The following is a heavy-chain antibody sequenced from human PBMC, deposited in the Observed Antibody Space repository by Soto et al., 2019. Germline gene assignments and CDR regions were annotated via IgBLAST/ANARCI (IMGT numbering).Heavy chain of an antibody. J-gene: IGHJ5*02. V-gene: IGHV5-10-1*01. D-gene: IGHD2-2*01. CDR1: GYTFTTFW. Sequence: GESLKISCTGFGYTFTTFWISWVRQMPGKGLEWMGRIDPRDSYVNYSPSFQGHVTISLDKSISTAYLQWGSLKASDTAMYYCARMFCSTTTCDSWFDPWGQGTMVTVSS. CDR2: IDPRDSYV. CDR3: ARMFCSTTTCDSWFDP.